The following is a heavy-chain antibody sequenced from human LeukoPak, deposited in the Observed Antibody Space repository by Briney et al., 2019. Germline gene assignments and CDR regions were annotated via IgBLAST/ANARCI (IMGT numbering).Heavy chain of an antibody. Sequence: GGSLRLSCAASGFTVSSNYMSWVRQAPGKGLEWVANIKQDGSEKYYVDSVKGRFTISRDNAKNSLYLQMNSLRAEDTAVYYCARDGDDGLSLWGQGTLVTVSS. V-gene: IGHV3-7*03. J-gene: IGHJ1*01. CDR3: ARDGDDGLSL. D-gene: IGHD7-27*01. CDR2: IKQDGSEK. CDR1: GFTVSSNY.